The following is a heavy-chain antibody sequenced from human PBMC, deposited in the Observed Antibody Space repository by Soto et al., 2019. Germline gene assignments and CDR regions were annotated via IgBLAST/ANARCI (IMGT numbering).Heavy chain of an antibody. CDR3: ARAQVSAETRVNYYYYGMDV. CDR1: GYSFTSYW. J-gene: IGHJ6*02. Sequence: GESLKISCKGSGYSFTSYWIGWVRQMPGKGLEWMGIIYPGDSDTRYSPSFQGQVTISADKSISTAYLQWSSLKASDTAMYYCARAQVSAETRVNYYYYGMDVWGQGTTVTVSS. CDR2: IYPGDSDT. V-gene: IGHV5-51*01. D-gene: IGHD3-10*01.